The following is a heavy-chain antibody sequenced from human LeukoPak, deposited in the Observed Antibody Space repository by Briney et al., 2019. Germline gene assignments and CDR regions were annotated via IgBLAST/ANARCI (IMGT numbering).Heavy chain of an antibody. CDR3: ARDHYYDSSGYGYYFDY. CDR1: GFTFSSYG. J-gene: IGHJ4*02. CDR2: ISYDGSNK. V-gene: IGHV3-30*19. Sequence: GGSLRLSCAASGFTFSSYGMHWVRQAPGKGLEWVAVISYDGSNKYYADSVKGRFTISRDNSKNTLYLQMNSLRAEDTAVYYCARDHYYDSSGYGYYFDYWGQGTLVTVSS. D-gene: IGHD3-22*01.